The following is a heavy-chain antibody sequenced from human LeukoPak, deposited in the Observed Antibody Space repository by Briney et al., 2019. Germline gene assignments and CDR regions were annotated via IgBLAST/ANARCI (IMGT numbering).Heavy chain of an antibody. J-gene: IGHJ3*02. CDR1: GYTFTSYA. CDR3: ARFRTGRAFDI. D-gene: IGHD3/OR15-3a*01. CDR2: INAGNGNT. V-gene: IGHV1-3*01. Sequence: ASVKVSCKASGYTFTSYAMHWVRQAPGQRLEWMGWINAGNGNTKYSQKFQGRVTMTRDTSTSTVYMELSSLRSEDTAVYYCARFRTGRAFDIWGQGTMVTVSS.